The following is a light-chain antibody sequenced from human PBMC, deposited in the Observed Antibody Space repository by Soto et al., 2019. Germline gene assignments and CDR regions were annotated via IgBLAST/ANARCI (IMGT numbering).Light chain of an antibody. J-gene: IGKJ2*01. V-gene: IGKV3-15*01. Sequence: EIVMTQSPATLSVSPGERATLSCRASQNVRINLAWYQQKPGQAPSLLIYGASTRATGIPARFSGSGSGTEFTLTISSLQSEDFAIYYCQQYNNWPPYTFGQGTKLDIK. CDR3: QQYNNWPPYT. CDR2: GAS. CDR1: QNVRIN.